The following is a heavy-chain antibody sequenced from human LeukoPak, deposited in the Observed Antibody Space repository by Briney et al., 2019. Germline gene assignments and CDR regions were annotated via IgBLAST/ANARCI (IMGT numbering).Heavy chain of an antibody. Sequence: GESLKISCKGSGYSFTSYWIAWVRQMPGKGLEWMGIIFPDDSDIRYSPSFQGQVTISADKSISTAYLQWSSLKASDTAMYYCARRTLGYCSIGNCYSDYWGQGTLVTVFS. CDR3: ARRTLGYCSIGNCYSDY. CDR2: IFPDDSDI. D-gene: IGHD2-15*01. CDR1: GYSFTSYW. V-gene: IGHV5-51*01. J-gene: IGHJ4*02.